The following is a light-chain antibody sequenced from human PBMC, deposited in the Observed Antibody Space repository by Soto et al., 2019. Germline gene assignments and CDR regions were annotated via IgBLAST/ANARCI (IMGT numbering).Light chain of an antibody. CDR2: AVS. CDR3: CAWAGLLSVV. CDR1: SSDVGGYNH. Sequence: QSVLTQPASVSGSPGQSITISCTGTSSDVGGYNHVSWYQHSPGTAPKLILFAVSDRPSGVPHRFSGSKSGNSASLAISGLQSEDEADYYCCAWAGLLSVVFGRGTKLTVL. V-gene: IGLV2-14*01. J-gene: IGLJ2*01.